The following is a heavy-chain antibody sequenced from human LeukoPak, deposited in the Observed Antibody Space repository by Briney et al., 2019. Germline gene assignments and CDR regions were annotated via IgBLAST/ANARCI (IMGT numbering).Heavy chain of an antibody. CDR3: ASLQDGEPLYRGYCSSTSCYKNYYYGMDV. CDR1: GGTFSSYA. CDR2: LIPIFGTT. J-gene: IGHJ6*02. Sequence: GSSVKVSCKASGGTFSSYAISWVRQAPGQGLERMGGLIPIFGTTNYAQKFQGRVTITADESTSTAYMELSSLRSEDTAVYYCASLQDGEPLYRGYCSSTSCYKNYYYGMDVWGQGTTVTVSS. D-gene: IGHD2-2*02. V-gene: IGHV1-69*01.